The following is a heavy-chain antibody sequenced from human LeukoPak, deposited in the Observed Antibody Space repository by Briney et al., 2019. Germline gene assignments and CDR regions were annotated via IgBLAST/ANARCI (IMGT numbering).Heavy chain of an antibody. J-gene: IGHJ6*02. V-gene: IGHV4-4*07. Sequence: PSETLSLTCSVSHGSMNNYFWTWVRQPAGKGLEWIGRMYSSNSPTYNPFLTSRVTMSVDTSKNQFSLKLSSVTAADTAVYYCARGGSPDVWGQGTTVTVSS. CDR3: ARGGSPDV. CDR1: HGSMNNYF. CDR2: MYSSNSP. D-gene: IGHD3-16*01.